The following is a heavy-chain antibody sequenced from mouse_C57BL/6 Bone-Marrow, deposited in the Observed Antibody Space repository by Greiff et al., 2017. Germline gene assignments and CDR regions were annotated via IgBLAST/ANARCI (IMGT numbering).Heavy chain of an antibody. Sequence: VKLQESGAELARPGASVKLSCRASGYTFPSYGISLVKQRTGQGLEWIGEIYPRRGNTYYNEKFKGKATLAADKSSSTAYMELRSLTSEDSAVYFCARGGLLRGGTFFAYWGQGTLVTVTA. CDR3: ARGGLLRGGTFFAY. V-gene: IGHV1-81*01. J-gene: IGHJ3*01. CDR2: IYPRRGNT. CDR1: GYTFPSYG. D-gene: IGHD2-3*01.